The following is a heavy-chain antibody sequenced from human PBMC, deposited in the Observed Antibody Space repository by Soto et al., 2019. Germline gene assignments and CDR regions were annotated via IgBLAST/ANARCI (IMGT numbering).Heavy chain of an antibody. CDR1: GGTFSSYA. J-gene: IGHJ4*02. V-gene: IGHV1-69*01. CDR3: ARDRGIVGATTSPYYFDY. D-gene: IGHD1-26*01. CDR2: IIPIFGTA. Sequence: QVQLVQSGAEVKKPGSSVKVSCKASGGTFSSYAISWVRQAPGQGLEWMGGIIPIFGTANYAQKFQGRVTITADESTSTAYMELSSVRSEDTAVYYCARDRGIVGATTSPYYFDYWGQGTLVTVSS.